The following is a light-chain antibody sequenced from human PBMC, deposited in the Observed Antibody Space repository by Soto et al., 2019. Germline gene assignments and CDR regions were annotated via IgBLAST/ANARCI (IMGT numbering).Light chain of an antibody. J-gene: IGLJ2*01. Sequence: SYELTQQPSVSVAPGQTASITCGGNNIGTRDVHWYQQKPGQAPVLVIHSDSDRPSGIPERFSGSNSGNTATLTISRVEAWDEADYYCQVWDTSDVVFGGGTKLTVL. V-gene: IGLV3-21*04. CDR2: SDS. CDR3: QVWDTSDVV. CDR1: NIGTRD.